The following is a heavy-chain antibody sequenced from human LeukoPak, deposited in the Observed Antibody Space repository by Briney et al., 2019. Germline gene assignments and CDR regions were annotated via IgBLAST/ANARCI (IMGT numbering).Heavy chain of an antibody. Sequence: GESLKISCKGSGYSFTSYWIGWVRQMPGKGLEWMGIIYPGDSDTRYSPSFQGQVTISADKSISTAYLQWSSLKASDTAMYYCARCITILGNPWDVWGRGTTVTVSS. CDR2: IYPGDSDT. CDR1: GYSFTSYW. D-gene: IGHD3-3*01. CDR3: ARCITILGNPWDV. V-gene: IGHV5-51*01. J-gene: IGHJ6*02.